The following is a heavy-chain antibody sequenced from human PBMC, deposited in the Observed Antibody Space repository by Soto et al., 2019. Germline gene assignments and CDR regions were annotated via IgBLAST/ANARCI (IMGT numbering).Heavy chain of an antibody. J-gene: IGHJ5*02. CDR3: ARRAAGDSSCYSAFFDP. V-gene: IGHV3-21*01. Sequence: EVQLVESGGGLVKPGGSLRLSCAASGFTFSSYSMNWVRQAPGKGLEWVSSISSSSSYIYYADSVKGRFTISRDNAKNSLYLQMNSLRAEDTAVYYCARRAAGDSSCYSAFFDPWGQGTLVTVSS. D-gene: IGHD3-22*01. CDR1: GFTFSSYS. CDR2: ISSSSSYI.